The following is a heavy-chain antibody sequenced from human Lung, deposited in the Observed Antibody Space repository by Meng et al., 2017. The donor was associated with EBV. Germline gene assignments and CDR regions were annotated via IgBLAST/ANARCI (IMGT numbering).Heavy chain of an antibody. CDR2: IYYSGST. J-gene: IGHJ4*02. Sequence: QVRLQGSGPGLVKPSQTLSLTCTVSGGSVDSGAYYWSWIRQRPGKGLEWIGYIYYSGSTFYTPSLKSRATLSVDTSKNQFSLKLNSVTAADTAVYYCARLRLVWMFDYWGQGALVTVSS. CDR3: ARLRLVWMFDY. D-gene: IGHD6-19*01. CDR1: GGSVDSGAYY. V-gene: IGHV4-31*03.